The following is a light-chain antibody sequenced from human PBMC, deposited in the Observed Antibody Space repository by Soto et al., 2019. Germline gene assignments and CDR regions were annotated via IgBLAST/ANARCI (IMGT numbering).Light chain of an antibody. CDR2: GAS. CDR1: QSVSSN. Sequence: EIVMTQSPATLSVSPGERATLSCRASQSVSSNLAWYQQKPGQAPRLLILGASTRATGIPARISGSGSVTEFTLTISSLQSEDFAVYYCQQYNTWPLIFGGGTKVEIK. CDR3: QQYNTWPLI. V-gene: IGKV3-15*01. J-gene: IGKJ4*01.